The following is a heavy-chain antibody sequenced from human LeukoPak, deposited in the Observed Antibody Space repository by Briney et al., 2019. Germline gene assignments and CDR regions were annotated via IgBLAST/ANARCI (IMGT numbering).Heavy chain of an antibody. J-gene: IGHJ4*02. V-gene: IGHV4-34*12. CDR1: GGSFSGYY. CDR2: IIHSGST. Sequence: SETLSLTCAVYGGSFSGYYWSWFRQPPPKGLQWCGEIIHSGSTNYNTSLNSRVTISVDTSKTQFSVKLSSVTSADTAVYYCASELTYCSGGSCYFGGFDDWGQGTLVTVSS. CDR3: ASELTYCSGGSCYFGGFDD. D-gene: IGHD2-15*01.